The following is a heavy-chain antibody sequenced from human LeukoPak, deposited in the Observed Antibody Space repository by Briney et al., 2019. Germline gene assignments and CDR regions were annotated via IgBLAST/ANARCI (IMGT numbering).Heavy chain of an antibody. CDR2: ISGSGGST. Sequence: GGPLRLSCAASGFTFSSYAMSWVRQAPGKGLEWVSDISGSGGSTYYADSVKGRFTISRDNSKNTLYLQMNSLRAEDTAVYYCATTPTLYCSSTSCYGDYWGQGTLVTVSS. CDR3: ATTPTLYCSSTSCYGDY. V-gene: IGHV3-23*01. J-gene: IGHJ4*02. CDR1: GFTFSSYA. D-gene: IGHD2-2*01.